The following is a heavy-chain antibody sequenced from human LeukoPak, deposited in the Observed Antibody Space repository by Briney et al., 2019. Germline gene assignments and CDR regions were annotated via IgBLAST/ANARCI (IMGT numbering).Heavy chain of an antibody. V-gene: IGHV1-18*01. D-gene: IGHD3-10*01. J-gene: IGHJ5*02. CDR1: GGTFSSYA. CDR2: ISGYNGKT. CDR3: ARDAREVLLWFGEFFP. Sequence: ASVKVSCKASGGTFSSYAISWVRQAPGQGLEWMGWISGYNGKTNYAQKFHARVTMTTDTSTSTAYMELRSLRSDDTAVYYCARDAREVLLWFGEFFPWGQGTLVTVSS.